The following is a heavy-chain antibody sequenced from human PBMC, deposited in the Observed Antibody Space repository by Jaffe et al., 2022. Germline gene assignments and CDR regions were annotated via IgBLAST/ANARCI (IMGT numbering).Heavy chain of an antibody. CDR3: AKGSDIGARPDLGAFDI. Sequence: EVQLLESGGGLVQPGGSLRLSCAASGFTFSSYAMSWVRQAPGKGLEWVSAISGSGGSTYYADSVKGRFTISRDNSKNTLYLQMNSLRAEDTAVYYCAKGSDIGARPDLGAFDIWGQGTMVTVSS. V-gene: IGHV3-23*01. D-gene: IGHD3-9*01. CDR1: GFTFSSYA. J-gene: IGHJ3*02. CDR2: ISGSGGST.